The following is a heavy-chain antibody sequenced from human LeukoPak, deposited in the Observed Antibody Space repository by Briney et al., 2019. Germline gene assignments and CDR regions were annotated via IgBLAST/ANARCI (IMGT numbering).Heavy chain of an antibody. CDR1: AVSISDYY. Sequence: SETLSLTCTVSAVSISDYYWSWIRQPPGKGLDWIGSIFDIGSITYNPSLRSRLTISVETSKNQISLKLSSVTAADTAVYFCARAASGDRYSGYAKDRYYFDRWGQGTLVTVSS. CDR2: IFDIGSI. V-gene: IGHV4-59*01. CDR3: ARAASGDRYSGYAKDRYYFDR. D-gene: IGHD5-12*01. J-gene: IGHJ4*02.